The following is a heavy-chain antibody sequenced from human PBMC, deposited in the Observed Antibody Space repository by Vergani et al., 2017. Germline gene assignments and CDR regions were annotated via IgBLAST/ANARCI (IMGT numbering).Heavy chain of an antibody. D-gene: IGHD3-22*01. Sequence: EVQLVESGGGLVKPGGSLRLSCAASGFTFSSYSMNWVRQAPGKGLEWVSSISSSSSYLYYADSVKGRFTISRDTDKNSLYLQMNSLRAEDTAVYYCARDQYYDSSELYYWGQGTLVTVSS. CDR3: ARDQYYDSSELYY. J-gene: IGHJ4*02. CDR2: ISSSSSYL. V-gene: IGHV3-21*01. CDR1: GFTFSSYS.